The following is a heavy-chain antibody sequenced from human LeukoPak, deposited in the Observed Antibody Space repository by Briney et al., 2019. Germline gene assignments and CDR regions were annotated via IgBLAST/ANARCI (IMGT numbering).Heavy chain of an antibody. D-gene: IGHD3-16*01. V-gene: IGHV4-4*07. CDR1: GASINTYY. J-gene: IGHJ3*01. Sequence: PSETLSLTCNVSGASINTYYWSWIRQSAGGGLEFIGRVYTSGSPDYNPSLKSRVAMSADTSKNQFSLKLRSVTAADTALYFCARVGGPVPATLADAFDLWGQGILVTVSS. CDR2: VYTSGSP. CDR3: ARVGGPVPATLADAFDL.